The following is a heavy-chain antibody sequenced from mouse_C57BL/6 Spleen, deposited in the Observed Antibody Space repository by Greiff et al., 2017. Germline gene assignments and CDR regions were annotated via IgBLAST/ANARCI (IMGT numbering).Heavy chain of an antibody. CDR2: IWRGGST. J-gene: IGHJ4*01. CDR3: AKNYYGSSYRAMDY. V-gene: IGHV2-5*01. CDR1: GFSLTSYG. D-gene: IGHD1-1*01. Sequence: VKLVESGPGLVQPSQSLSITCTVSGFSLTSYGVHWVRQSPGKGLEWLGVIWRGGSTDYNAAFMSRLSITKDNSKSQVFFKMNSLQADDTAIYYCAKNYYGSSYRAMDYWGQGTSVTVSS.